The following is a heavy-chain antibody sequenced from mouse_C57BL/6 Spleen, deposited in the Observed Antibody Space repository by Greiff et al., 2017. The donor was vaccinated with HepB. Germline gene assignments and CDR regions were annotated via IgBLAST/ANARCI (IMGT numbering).Heavy chain of an antibody. Sequence: EVKVVESGEGLVKPGGSLKLSCAASGFTFSSYAMSWVRQTPEKRLEWVAYISSGGDYIYYADTVKGRFTISRDNARNTLYLQMSSLKSEDTAMYYCTRDGDGYPYYFDYWGQGTTLTVSS. D-gene: IGHD2-3*01. V-gene: IGHV5-9-1*02. CDR3: TRDGDGYPYYFDY. J-gene: IGHJ2*01. CDR2: ISSGGDYI. CDR1: GFTFSSYA.